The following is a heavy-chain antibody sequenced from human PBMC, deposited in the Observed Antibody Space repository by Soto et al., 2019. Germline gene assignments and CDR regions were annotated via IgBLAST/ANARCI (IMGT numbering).Heavy chain of an antibody. Sequence: SQTLSLTCAISGDSVSSNIAAWNWIRQSPSRGLEWLGRTYYRSNWKNDYAISVKSRMTINPDTSKNQVSLQLNSVTPEDTAVYYCARVSYLGRGLNSWGQGTLVTVSS. V-gene: IGHV6-1*01. D-gene: IGHD3-10*01. CDR2: TYYRSNWKN. CDR1: GDSVSSNIAA. J-gene: IGHJ4*02. CDR3: ARVSYLGRGLNS.